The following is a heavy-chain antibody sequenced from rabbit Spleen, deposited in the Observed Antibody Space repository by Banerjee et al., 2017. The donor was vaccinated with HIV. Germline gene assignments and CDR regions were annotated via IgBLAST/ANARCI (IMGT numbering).Heavy chain of an antibody. J-gene: IGHJ4*01. CDR3: AKYNGDSVPM. CDR2: IYIDSRALT. CDR1: GFDFSGNA. V-gene: IGHV1S45*01. Sequence: QEQLVESGGGLVQPEGSLTLTCKASGFDFSGNAMCWVRQAPGKGLELIACIYIDSRALTIYASWAKGRFTISKASSTTVTLQMTSLTGADTATYFCAKYNGDSVPMWGPGTLVTVS. D-gene: IGHD2-1*01.